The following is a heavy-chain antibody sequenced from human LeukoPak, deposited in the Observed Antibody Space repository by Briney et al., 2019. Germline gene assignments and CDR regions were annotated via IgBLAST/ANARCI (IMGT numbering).Heavy chain of an antibody. V-gene: IGHV1-24*01. CDR3: ATERDGYNQRRGAFDI. CDR1: GYTLTELS. J-gene: IGHJ3*02. D-gene: IGHD5-24*01. Sequence: GASVKVSCKVSGYTLTELSMHWVRQAPGKGLEWMGGFDPEDGETIYAQKFQGRVTMTEDTSTDTAYMELSSLRSEDMAVYYCATERDGYNQRRGAFDIWGQGTMVTVSS. CDR2: FDPEDGET.